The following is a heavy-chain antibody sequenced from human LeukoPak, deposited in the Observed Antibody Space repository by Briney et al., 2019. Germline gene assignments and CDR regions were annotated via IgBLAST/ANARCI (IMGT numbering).Heavy chain of an antibody. D-gene: IGHD3-10*01. Sequence: GASVKVSCKTSGYSFTDYYMHWVRQAPGQGLEWMGWINPNSGGTNYAQKFQGRVTMTRDTSISTAYMELSRLRSDDTAVYYCARNPGGPLIYGSGSYYNKRPDPGTWFDPWGQGTLVTVSS. CDR3: ARNPGGPLIYGSGSYYNKRPDPGTWFDP. CDR1: GYSFTDYY. J-gene: IGHJ5*02. CDR2: INPNSGGT. V-gene: IGHV1-2*02.